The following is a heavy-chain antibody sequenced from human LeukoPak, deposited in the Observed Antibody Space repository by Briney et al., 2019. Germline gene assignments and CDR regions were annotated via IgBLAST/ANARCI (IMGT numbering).Heavy chain of an antibody. Sequence: ASVKVSCTASGYSFTSYQMHWVRQAPGQGLEWMGWINPNSGGTNYAQKFQGRVTMTRDTSISTAYMELSRLRSDDTAVYYCARDLPDSGILTAQDIWGQGTMVTVSS. J-gene: IGHJ3*02. CDR2: INPNSGGT. CDR1: GYSFTSYQ. CDR3: ARDLPDSGILTAQDI. V-gene: IGHV1-2*02. D-gene: IGHD3-9*01.